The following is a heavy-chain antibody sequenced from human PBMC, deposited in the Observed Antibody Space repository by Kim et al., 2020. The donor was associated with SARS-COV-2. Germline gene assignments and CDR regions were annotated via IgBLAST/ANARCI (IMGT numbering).Heavy chain of an antibody. CDR3: ARVRGYCSSTSCYGDHDNWFDP. CDR2: IYTSGST. J-gene: IGHJ5*02. Sequence: SETLYLTCTVSGGSISSYYWSWIRQPAGKGLEWIGRIYTSGSTNYNPSLKSRVTMSVDTSKNQFSLKLSSVTAADTAVYYCARVRGYCSSTSCYGDHDNWFDPWGQGTLVTVSS. D-gene: IGHD2-2*01. V-gene: IGHV4-4*07. CDR1: GGSISSYY.